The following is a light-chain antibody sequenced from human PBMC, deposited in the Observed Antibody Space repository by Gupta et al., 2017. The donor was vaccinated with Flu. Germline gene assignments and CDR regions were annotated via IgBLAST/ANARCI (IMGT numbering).Light chain of an antibody. V-gene: IGKV2-28*01. J-gene: IGKJ3*01. CDR1: QSLLHSNGYNY. Sequence: IVMTQSPLSLPVTPGEPASISCRSSQSLLHSNGYNYLNWFLQKPGQSPQLLIYLGSSRASGVPDKFSGSGSGTEFTLKISRVEAEDVGVYYCMQALQAPFAFGPGTKVDVK. CDR2: LGS. CDR3: MQALQAPFA.